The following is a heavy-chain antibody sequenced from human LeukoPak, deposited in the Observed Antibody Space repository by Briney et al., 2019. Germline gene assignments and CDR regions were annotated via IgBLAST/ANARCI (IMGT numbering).Heavy chain of an antibody. Sequence: PSETLSLTCTVSGYSISSGYYWGWTRQPPGKGLEWIGSIYHSGSTYYNPSLKSRVTISVDTSKNQFSLKLSSVTAADTAVYYCARGSSVSSWLDCWGQGTLVTVSS. CDR2: IYHSGST. CDR3: ARGSSVSSWLDC. D-gene: IGHD6-13*01. J-gene: IGHJ4*02. V-gene: IGHV4-38-2*02. CDR1: GYSISSGYY.